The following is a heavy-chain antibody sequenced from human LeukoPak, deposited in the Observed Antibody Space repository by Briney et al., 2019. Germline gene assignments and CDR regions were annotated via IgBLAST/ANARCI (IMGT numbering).Heavy chain of an antibody. V-gene: IGHV1-69*13. CDR3: ARDRYRYFDY. D-gene: IGHD1-1*01. CDR2: IIPIFGTA. J-gene: IGHJ4*02. Sequence: GASVEVSCKASGGTFSSYAISWVRQAPGQGLEWMGGIIPIFGTANYAQKFQGRVTITADESTSTAYMELSSLRSEDTAVYYCARDRYRYFDYWGQGTLVTVSS. CDR1: GGTFSSYA.